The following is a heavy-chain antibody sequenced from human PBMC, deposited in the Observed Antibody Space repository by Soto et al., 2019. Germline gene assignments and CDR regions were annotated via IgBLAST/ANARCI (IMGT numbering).Heavy chain of an antibody. CDR1: GFTFSTYG. J-gene: IGHJ6*02. D-gene: IGHD4-17*01. CDR3: AKDLQSYGDYDYYCYGMDV. Sequence: QVQLVESGGGEVQPGRSLTISCAASGFTFSTYGMHWVRQTPGKGLEWVAVISYDGTNNFYSDSVKGRFTISRDNFKTTLTLQMNSLRADDTAVYSCAKDLQSYGDYDYYCYGMDVWGLGTRVTVSS. V-gene: IGHV3-30*18. CDR2: ISYDGTNN.